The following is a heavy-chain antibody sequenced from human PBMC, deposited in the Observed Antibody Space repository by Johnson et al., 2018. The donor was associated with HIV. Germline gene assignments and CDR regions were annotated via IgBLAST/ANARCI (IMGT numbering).Heavy chain of an antibody. J-gene: IGHJ3*02. V-gene: IGHV3-30*04. D-gene: IGHD6-13*01. CDR1: GFTFSSYA. CDR3: AKSRSSPAPYDAFDI. Sequence: QVQLVESGGGVVQPGGSLRLSCAASGFTFSSYAMHWVRQAPGKGLEWVAVISYDGSNKYYADSVKGRFTISRDNSKNTLYLQMNSLRAEDTAVYYCAKSRSSPAPYDAFDIWGQGTRVTVSS. CDR2: ISYDGSNK.